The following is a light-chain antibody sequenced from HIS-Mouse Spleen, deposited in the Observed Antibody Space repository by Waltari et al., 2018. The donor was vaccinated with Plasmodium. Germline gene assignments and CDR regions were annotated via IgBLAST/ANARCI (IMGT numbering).Light chain of an antibody. V-gene: IGLV3-1*01. CDR2: QDS. Sequence: SYELTQPPSVSVSPGQTASITCSGDKLGDKYACWYQQKPGQSPVLVLYQDSKRPSGVPVRFSGSNSGNTATLTLSGTQAMDEADYYCQAWDSSTVVFGGGTKLTVL. J-gene: IGLJ2*01. CDR1: KLGDKY. CDR3: QAWDSSTVV.